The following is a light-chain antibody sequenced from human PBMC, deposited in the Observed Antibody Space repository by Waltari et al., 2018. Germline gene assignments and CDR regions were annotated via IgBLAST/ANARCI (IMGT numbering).Light chain of an antibody. CDR3: QAWDNTAVV. J-gene: IGLJ2*01. Sequence: WYQQRPGLPPVLLIYQDAKRPSGIPERFSGSNSGNTATLTISGTQPIDDSDYYCQAWDNTAVVFGGGTRLTVL. CDR2: QDA. V-gene: IGLV3-1*01.